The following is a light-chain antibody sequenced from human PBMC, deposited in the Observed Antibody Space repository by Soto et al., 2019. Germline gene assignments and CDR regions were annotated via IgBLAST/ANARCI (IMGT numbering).Light chain of an antibody. V-gene: IGKV3-20*01. J-gene: IGKJ5*01. CDR2: ETS. Sequence: EIVLTQSPGTLSLSPGERATLSCRASQSVSSSYLAWYHQKPGQAPRLLIYETSSRATGIPDRFSGSGSGTDFTLTINRLEPEDFALYYCQQYGSSPITFGQGTRLEI. CDR1: QSVSSSY. CDR3: QQYGSSPIT.